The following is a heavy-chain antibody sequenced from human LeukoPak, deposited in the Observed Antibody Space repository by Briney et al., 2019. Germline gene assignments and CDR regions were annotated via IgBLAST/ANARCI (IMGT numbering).Heavy chain of an antibody. J-gene: IGHJ5*02. Sequence: GASVTVSFMASGGTFSSYAISWVRQAPGQGLEWMGRIIPIFGTANYAQKFQGRVTITTDESTCTAYMELSSLRSEDTAVYYCARSHYDFWSANWFDPWGQGTLVTVSS. D-gene: IGHD3-3*01. CDR3: ARSHYDFWSANWFDP. V-gene: IGHV1-69*05. CDR1: GGTFSSYA. CDR2: IIPIFGTA.